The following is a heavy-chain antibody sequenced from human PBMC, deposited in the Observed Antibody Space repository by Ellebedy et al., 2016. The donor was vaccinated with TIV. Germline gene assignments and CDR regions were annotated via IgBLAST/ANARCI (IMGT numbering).Heavy chain of an antibody. J-gene: IGHJ4*02. CDR2: ISGGGTT. D-gene: IGHD5-24*01. CDR3: ARATSGFDY. Sequence: PGGSLRLSCGATGFTFSSYTLNWVRQAPGKGLEWVSAISGGGTTFYSDSVKGRFTISRDNSKNTVYMQMNSLRAEDTAVYYCARATSGFDYWGQGALATVSS. CDR1: GFTFSSYT. V-gene: IGHV3-23*01.